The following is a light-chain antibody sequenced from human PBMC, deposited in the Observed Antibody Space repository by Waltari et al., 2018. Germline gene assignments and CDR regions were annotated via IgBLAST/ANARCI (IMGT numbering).Light chain of an antibody. CDR1: QSVSRY. V-gene: IGKV1-39*01. J-gene: IGKJ2*01. Sequence: DINMTQPPSSPPASVGDPVTTTCRSSQSVSRYLNWYQQRPGEAPNLLIYSTSNLQGGVPSRFSGSGSGTDFTLTIDSLQPDDFATYYCQQSDGIPFTFGQGTKLEGK. CDR3: QQSDGIPFT. CDR2: STS.